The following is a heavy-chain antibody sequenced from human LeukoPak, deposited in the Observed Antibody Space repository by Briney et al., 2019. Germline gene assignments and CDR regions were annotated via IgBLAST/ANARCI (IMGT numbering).Heavy chain of an antibody. Sequence: SVKVSCKASGGTFSSYAISWVRQVPGQGLEWMGGIIPIFGTANYAQKFQGRVTITADESTSTAYMELSSLRSDDTAVYYCARLGCGAVAANDYWGQGTLVTVSS. CDR3: ARLGCGAVAANDY. V-gene: IGHV1-69*13. J-gene: IGHJ4*02. CDR2: IIPIFGTA. D-gene: IGHD6-19*01. CDR1: GGTFSSYA.